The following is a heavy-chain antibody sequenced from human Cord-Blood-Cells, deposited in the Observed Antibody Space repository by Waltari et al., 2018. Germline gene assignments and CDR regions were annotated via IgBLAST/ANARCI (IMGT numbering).Heavy chain of an antibody. CDR3: ARASTRGYSGYDY. CDR1: GFTFRWYD. Sequence: EVQMVASGGGLVQPGGSLRLSCAASGFTFRWYDLQWVRQATGKGLEWVSAIGTVGDTYYPGSVKGRFTISRENAKNSLYLQMNSLRAGDTAVYYCARASTRGYSGYDYWGQGTLVTVSS. CDR2: IGTVGDT. D-gene: IGHD5-12*01. V-gene: IGHV3-13*01. J-gene: IGHJ4*02.